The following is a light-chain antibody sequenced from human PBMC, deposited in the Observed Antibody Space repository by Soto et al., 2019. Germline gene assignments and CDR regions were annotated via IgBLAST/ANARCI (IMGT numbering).Light chain of an antibody. CDR1: QSIGTY. CDR2: AAS. V-gene: IGKV1-39*01. CDR3: QQYNSYGT. J-gene: IGKJ1*01. Sequence: DIQMPQSPSSLSASVGDSVTISCRASQSIGTYLNWYQQKPGRAPKLQIYAASNLQGGVPSRFSGSGSGTDFTLTISSLQPDDFATYYCQQYNSYGTFGQGTKVDIK.